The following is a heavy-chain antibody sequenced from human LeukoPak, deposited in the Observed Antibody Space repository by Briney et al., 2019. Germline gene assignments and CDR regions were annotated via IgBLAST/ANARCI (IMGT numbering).Heavy chain of an antibody. CDR3: TTKYYYDSSEYYVIDY. Sequence: ASVKVSCKVSGYTLTGLSMHWVRQAPGKGLEWMGTFDPENGETIYAQKFQGRVTMTEDTSTDTAYMELSSLRSEDTAVYYCTTKYYYDSSEYYVIDYWGQGTLVIVSS. CDR1: GYTLTGLS. CDR2: FDPENGET. V-gene: IGHV1-24*01. J-gene: IGHJ4*02. D-gene: IGHD3-22*01.